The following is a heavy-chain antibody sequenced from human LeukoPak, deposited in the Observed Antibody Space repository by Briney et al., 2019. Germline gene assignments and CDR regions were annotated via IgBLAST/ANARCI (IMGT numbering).Heavy chain of an antibody. D-gene: IGHD3-3*01. CDR2: IYYSGST. CDR3: ARGVDYYDFWSGVFDY. J-gene: IGHJ4*02. V-gene: IGHV4-39*07. Sequence: TSETLSLTCTISGGSISSSSYYWGWIRQPPGKGLEWIGSIYYSGSTYYNPSLKSRVTISVDTSKNQFSLKLSSVTAADTAVYYCARGVDYYDFWSGVFDYWGQGTLVTVSS. CDR1: GGSISSSSYY.